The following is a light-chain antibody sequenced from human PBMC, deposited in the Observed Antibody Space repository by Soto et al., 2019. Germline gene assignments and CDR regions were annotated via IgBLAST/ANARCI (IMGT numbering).Light chain of an antibody. CDR1: NSNIGSNI. CDR3: VAWDDSLNGLV. CDR2: SNN. J-gene: IGLJ2*01. Sequence: QSVLTQPPSASGTPGQRVTISCSGSNSNIGSNIVNWYQQLPGTAPKLLIHSNNQRPSGVPDRFSGSKSDTSASLAISGLQTEDEADYYCVAWDDSLNGLVFGGGTKVTV. V-gene: IGLV1-44*01.